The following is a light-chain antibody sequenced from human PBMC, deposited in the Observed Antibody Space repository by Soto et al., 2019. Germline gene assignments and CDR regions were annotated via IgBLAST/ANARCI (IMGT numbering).Light chain of an antibody. V-gene: IGLV1-40*01. CDR3: LSFDSSLSVV. CDR2: GNT. Sequence: QAVVTQPPSVSGAPGQRVTISCTGSSSNIGAGYDVHWYQQLPGRAPKLLIYGNTNRPSGVLDRFSGSKSGTSASLAITGLQAEDEADYYCLSFDSSLSVVFGGGTKVTVL. CDR1: SSNIGAGYD. J-gene: IGLJ2*01.